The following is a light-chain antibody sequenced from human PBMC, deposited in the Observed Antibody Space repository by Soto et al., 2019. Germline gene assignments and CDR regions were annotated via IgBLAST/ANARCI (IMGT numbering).Light chain of an antibody. CDR3: CSYAGSSTVV. J-gene: IGLJ2*01. V-gene: IGLV2-23*01. CDR2: EGS. Sequence: QSALTQPASVSGSPGQSITISCTGTSSDVGSYNLVSWYQQHPGKAPKLMIYEGSKRPSGVSNRFSGSKSGNTASLTIYGLQAEDEADYYCCSYAGSSTVVFGGGTQVTVL. CDR1: SSDVGSYNL.